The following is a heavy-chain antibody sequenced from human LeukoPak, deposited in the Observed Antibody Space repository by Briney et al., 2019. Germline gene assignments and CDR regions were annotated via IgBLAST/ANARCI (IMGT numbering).Heavy chain of an antibody. CDR3: ARDTRQQWLAPDY. CDR2: ISSGSNYI. CDR1: GFIFSDYS. J-gene: IGHJ4*02. V-gene: IGHV3-21*06. Sequence: PGGSLRLSCAASGFIFSDYSMNWVRQAPGKGLEWVSSISSGSNYIYYANSVKGRFTISRDNAKNSLYLQMDSLRAEDTAFYYCARDTRQQWLAPDYWGQGTLVTVSS. D-gene: IGHD6-19*01.